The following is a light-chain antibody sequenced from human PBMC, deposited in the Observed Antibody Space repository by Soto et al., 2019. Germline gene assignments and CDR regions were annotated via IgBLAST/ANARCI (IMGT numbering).Light chain of an antibody. CDR3: SSSTSSSSSV. CDR2: DVS. J-gene: IGLJ1*01. CDR1: SSDVGGYNY. Sequence: QSVLTQPASVSGSPGQSITISCTGTSSDVGGYNYVSWYQQHPGKAPKLMIYDVSNRPSGVSNRFSGSKSGNTASLTISGLQAEDEADYYCSSSTSSSSSVFGTGPKVTVL. V-gene: IGLV2-14*01.